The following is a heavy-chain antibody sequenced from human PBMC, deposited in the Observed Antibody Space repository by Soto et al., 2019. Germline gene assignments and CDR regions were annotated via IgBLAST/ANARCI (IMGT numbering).Heavy chain of an antibody. V-gene: IGHV4-31*03. CDR3: ATQAPITMVRGVIEEEYYYYYMDV. CDR1: GGSISSGGYY. CDR2: FYYSVST. Sequence: SETLSLTCTVSGGSISSGGYYWSWIRQHPGKGLEWIGYFYYSVSTYYNPSLKSRVTISVDTSKNQFSLKLSSVTAADTALYYCATQAPITMVRGVIEEEYYYYYMDVWGKGTTVTVSS. J-gene: IGHJ6*03. D-gene: IGHD3-10*01.